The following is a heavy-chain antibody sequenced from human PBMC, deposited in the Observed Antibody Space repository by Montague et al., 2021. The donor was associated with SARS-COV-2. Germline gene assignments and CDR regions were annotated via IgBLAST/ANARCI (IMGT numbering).Heavy chain of an antibody. CDR2: INYTATI. V-gene: IGHV4-39*07. J-gene: IGHJ4*02. D-gene: IGHD5-24*01. CDR1: GGSISITDRY. CDR3: ARGLPIGLDGGGYFDF. Sequence: SETLSLTCTVSGGSISITDRYWGWLRQPPGQGLEFIGTINYTATIYYNPSLKSPVTISLDTSKNQFSLKVSSVTAADTAVYYCARGLPIGLDGGGYFDFWGQGTLVTVSS.